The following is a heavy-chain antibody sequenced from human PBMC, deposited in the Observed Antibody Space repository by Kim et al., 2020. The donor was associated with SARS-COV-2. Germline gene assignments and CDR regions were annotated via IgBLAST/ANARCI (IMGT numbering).Heavy chain of an antibody. J-gene: IGHJ4*02. CDR3: VRSAYPYYFDY. Sequence: TTYADAGKGRFTISRDNARNTRFLQMNSLGAEDTAVYYCVRSAYPYYFDYWGQGALVTVSS. D-gene: IGHD3-22*01. V-gene: IGHV3-74*01. CDR2: T.